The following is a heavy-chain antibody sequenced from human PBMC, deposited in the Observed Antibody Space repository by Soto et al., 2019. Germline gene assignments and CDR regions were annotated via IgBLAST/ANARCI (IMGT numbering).Heavy chain of an antibody. D-gene: IGHD6-19*01. CDR3: ARYASSGNNSVWYTFDP. Sequence: SVKVSCKASGGTFSSYTINWVRQAPGQGLEWMGGVIPIFGTTNYAKKFQGRVTITADESTSTAYMELSSLRSEDTAVYYCARYASSGNNSVWYTFDPWGQGTLVTVSS. J-gene: IGHJ5*02. CDR2: VIPIFGTT. CDR1: GGTFSSYT. V-gene: IGHV1-69*13.